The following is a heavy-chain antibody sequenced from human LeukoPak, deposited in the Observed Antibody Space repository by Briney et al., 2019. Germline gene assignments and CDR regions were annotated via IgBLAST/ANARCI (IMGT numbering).Heavy chain of an antibody. CDR2: ISSSSSYI. CDR1: GFTFTIYA. CDR3: ARQWVAATRLAAFDI. Sequence: GGSLRLSCAASGFTFTIYALTWVRQAPGKGLEWVSSISSSSSYIYYADSVKGRFTISRDNAKNSLYLQMNSLRAEDTAVYYCARQWVAATRLAAFDIWGQGTMVTVSS. V-gene: IGHV3-21*01. J-gene: IGHJ3*02. D-gene: IGHD2-15*01.